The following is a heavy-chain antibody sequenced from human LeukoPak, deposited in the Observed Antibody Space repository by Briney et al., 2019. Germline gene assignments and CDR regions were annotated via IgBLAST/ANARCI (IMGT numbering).Heavy chain of an antibody. V-gene: IGHV3-23*01. D-gene: IGHD6-19*01. Sequence: GGSLRLSCTASGFTFSNYAMTWVRQAPGKGLEWISAISPRSNSIYYSDSVRGRFTVSRDNSKNTLYLQMNRLTAEDTAVYYCAKNLRTSVAAFEYWGQGTLVTVSS. CDR2: ISPRSNSI. J-gene: IGHJ4*02. CDR3: AKNLRTSVAAFEY. CDR1: GFTFSNYA.